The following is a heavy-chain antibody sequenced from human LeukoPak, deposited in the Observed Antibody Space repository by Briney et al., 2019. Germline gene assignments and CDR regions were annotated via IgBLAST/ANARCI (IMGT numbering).Heavy chain of an antibody. CDR3: ARASSKQLAGYLPDGFDI. CDR1: GYTFSSYS. V-gene: IGHV3-21*01. J-gene: IGHJ3*02. CDR2: ISSSGTYV. Sequence: AGGSLRLSCSASGYTFSSYSMNWVRQAPGKGLEWVSSISSSGTYVYYADSVKGRFTISRDNAKNSLSLQMNSLRADDAAVYYCARASSKQLAGYLPDGFDIWGQGTMVSVSS. D-gene: IGHD3-9*01.